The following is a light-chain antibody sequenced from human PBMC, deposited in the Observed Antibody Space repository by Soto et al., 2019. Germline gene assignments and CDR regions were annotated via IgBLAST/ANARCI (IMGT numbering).Light chain of an antibody. CDR1: SSDVGGYNY. J-gene: IGLJ2*01. CDR3: SSYTSSSTPVV. CDR2: DVS. V-gene: IGLV2-14*01. Sequence: QSALTQPASVSGSPGQSITISCTGTSSDVGGYNYVSWYQQHPGKAPKLMIYDVSNRPSGVSNRFSGSKSGNTAFLPISGLQAAGEADHDCSSYTSSSTPVVFGGGTQLTVL.